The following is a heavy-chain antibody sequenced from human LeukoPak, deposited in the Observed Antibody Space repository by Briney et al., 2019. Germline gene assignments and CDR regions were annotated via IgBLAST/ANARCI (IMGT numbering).Heavy chain of an antibody. CDR1: GFTFSGSD. D-gene: IGHD4-17*01. Sequence: GGSLRLSCAASGFTFSGSDIHWVRQAPGKGLEWVAVISYDASNKYFADSVKGRFTISRDNSKNTLYLQMNSLRAEDTAVYYCAKTMTTGMEAFDIWGQGTMVTVSS. CDR2: ISYDASNK. J-gene: IGHJ3*02. CDR3: AKTMTTGMEAFDI. V-gene: IGHV3-30*18.